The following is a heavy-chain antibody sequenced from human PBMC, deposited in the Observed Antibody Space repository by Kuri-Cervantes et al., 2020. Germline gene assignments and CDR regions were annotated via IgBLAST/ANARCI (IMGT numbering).Heavy chain of an antibody. CDR1: GGSISSGGYY. V-gene: IGHV4-31*03. J-gene: IGHJ4*02. D-gene: IGHD2-15*01. CDR2: IYYSGTT. Sequence: SETLSLTCTISGGSISSGGYYWSWIRQHPGKGLEWIAYIYYSGTTHYNPSLKSRLTISVDTSKNQFSLKLTSVTAADTAVYYCARVVPGYCSGGSCHVGHFDYWGQGTLVTVSS. CDR3: ARVVPGYCSGGSCHVGHFDY.